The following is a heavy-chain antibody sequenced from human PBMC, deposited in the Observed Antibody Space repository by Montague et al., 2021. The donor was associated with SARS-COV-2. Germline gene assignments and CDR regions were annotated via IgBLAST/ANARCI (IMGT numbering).Heavy chain of an antibody. Sequence: SKSISCVASGFSFSSYAMSWVRRAPGKGLEWVSAISGSGGATYYADSVKGRFIISRDSSKKTMFLQMNRLTPEDTAVYYCAKSAYYDILNWFDPWGQGTLVTVSS. V-gene: IGHV3-23*01. CDR1: GFSFSSYA. D-gene: IGHD3-9*01. CDR3: AKSAYYDILNWFDP. J-gene: IGHJ5*02. CDR2: ISGSGGAT.